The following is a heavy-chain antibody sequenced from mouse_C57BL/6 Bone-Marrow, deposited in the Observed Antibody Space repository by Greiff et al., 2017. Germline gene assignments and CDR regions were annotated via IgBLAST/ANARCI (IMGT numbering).Heavy chain of an antibody. CDR3: ARTGWDDYFDY. CDR1: GYTFTDYY. D-gene: IGHD4-1*01. J-gene: IGHJ2*01. Sequence: VQLQQSGPELVKPGASVKISCKASGYTFTDYYMNWVKQSHGESLEWIGDINPNNGGTSYNQKFKGKATLTVDKSSSTAYMELRSLTSEDSAVYYCARTGWDDYFDYWGQGTTLTVSS. CDR2: INPNNGGT. V-gene: IGHV1-26*01.